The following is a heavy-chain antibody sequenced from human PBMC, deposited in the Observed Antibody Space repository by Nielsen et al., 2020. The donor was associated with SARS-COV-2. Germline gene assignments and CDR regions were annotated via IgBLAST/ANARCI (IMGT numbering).Heavy chain of an antibody. D-gene: IGHD6-19*01. CDR1: GFTFSSYA. J-gene: IGHJ4*02. CDR2: IRGSGGST. V-gene: IGHV3-23*01. Sequence: GESLKISCAASGFTFSSYAMSWVRQAPGKGMEWVSAIRGSGGSTYYADSVKGRFTISRDNSKNTLNLQMNSLRAEDTAVYYCAKDRAVAGPYWGQGTLVTVSS. CDR3: AKDRAVAGPY.